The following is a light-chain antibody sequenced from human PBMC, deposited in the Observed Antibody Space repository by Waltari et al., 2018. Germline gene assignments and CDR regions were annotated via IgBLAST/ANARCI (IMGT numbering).Light chain of an antibody. J-gene: IGLJ3*02. Sequence: SYELTQPPSVSVSPGQTARITCSGDALPKQYGFFYSQKSGQAPVLVIYEDNKRPSGIPVRFSGSSSGTLSTLTVSGAQVDDEADYYCCSPDSSGNHWVFGGGTKLAVL. CDR2: EDN. V-gene: IGLV3-10*01. CDR3: CSPDSSGNHWV. CDR1: ALPKQY.